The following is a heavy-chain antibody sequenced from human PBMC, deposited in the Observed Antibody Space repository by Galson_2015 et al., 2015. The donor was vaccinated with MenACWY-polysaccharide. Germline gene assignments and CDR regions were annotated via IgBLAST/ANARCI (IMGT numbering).Heavy chain of an antibody. D-gene: IGHD1-26*01. J-gene: IGHJ4*02. CDR3: ARVEKYSGSSYILH. Sequence: SETLSLTCAVSGYSISSGYYWGWIRQPPGKGLEWIGSIYHSGSTYYNPSLKSRVTTSVDTSKNQFSLNLSSVTAADTAVYYCARVEKYSGSSYILHWGQGTLVTVSS. V-gene: IGHV4-38-2*01. CDR1: GYSISSGYY. CDR2: IYHSGST.